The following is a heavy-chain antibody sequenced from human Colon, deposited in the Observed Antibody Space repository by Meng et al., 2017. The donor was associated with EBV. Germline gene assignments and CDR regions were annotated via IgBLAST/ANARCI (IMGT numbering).Heavy chain of an antibody. CDR3: VRDTRRGGGWFDP. V-gene: IGHV4-30-2*06. CDR1: CDSIPSGDYS. CDR2: IYHGVNI. Sequence: SGAGLERPSRTHSPTCADSCDSIPSGDYSWTWIRQSPGKGLEWIGYIYHGVNIYYTPSLRSRVTISVDKSRNQFSLKLTSVSAADTAVYYCVRDTRRGGGWFDPWGQGTLVTASS. J-gene: IGHJ5*02. D-gene: IGHD3-10*01.